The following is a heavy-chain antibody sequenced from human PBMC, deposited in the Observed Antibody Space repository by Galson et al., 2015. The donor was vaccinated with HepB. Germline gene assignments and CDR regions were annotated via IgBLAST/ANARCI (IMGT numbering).Heavy chain of an antibody. J-gene: IGHJ6*02. CDR2: MAYNGVTK. D-gene: IGHD4/OR15-4a*01. V-gene: IGHV3-30-3*01. CDR1: GFTLKNHS. Sequence: SLRLSCAASGFTLKNHSMHWVRQAPGNGLEWISMMAYNGVTKYFADSLKGRFTISRGNSKNILYLLMNSLRTEDTAVYYCARGTTDSDFGYYYHLDVWGPGTTVTVSS. CDR3: ARGTTDSDFGYYYHLDV.